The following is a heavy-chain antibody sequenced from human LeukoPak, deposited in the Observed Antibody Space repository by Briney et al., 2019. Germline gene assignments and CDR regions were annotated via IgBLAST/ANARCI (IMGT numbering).Heavy chain of an antibody. V-gene: IGHV4-34*01. CDR2: INHSGST. Sequence: TETLSLTCAVYGGSFSGYYWSWIRQPPGKGLEWIGEINHSGSTNYNPSIKSRVTISVDTSKNQFSLKLSSVTAADTAVYYCARASGAIFGVASAKFDYWGQGTLVTVSS. J-gene: IGHJ4*02. CDR3: ARASGAIFGVASAKFDY. D-gene: IGHD3-3*01. CDR1: GGSFSGYY.